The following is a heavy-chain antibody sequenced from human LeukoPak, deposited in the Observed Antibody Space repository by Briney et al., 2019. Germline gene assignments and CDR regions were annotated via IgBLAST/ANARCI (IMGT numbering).Heavy chain of an antibody. D-gene: IGHD2-15*01. CDR1: GGSISSSNYY. V-gene: IGHV4-39*07. CDR2: IYYIGTT. J-gene: IGHJ2*01. CDR3: ARAPCSGGSCQYWYFDL. Sequence: SETLSLTCTVSGGSISSSNYYWGWIRQPPGKGLEWIANIYYIGTTYYNPSLKSRVTMSVDTSKNQFSLKLSSVTAADTAVYYCARAPCSGGSCQYWYFDLWGRGTLVTVSS.